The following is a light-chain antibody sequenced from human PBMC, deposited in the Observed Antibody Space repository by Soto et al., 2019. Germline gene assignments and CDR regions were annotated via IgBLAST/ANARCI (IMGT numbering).Light chain of an antibody. Sequence: DIQLTQSPPSLSASVGDAVTITCQASQDITNYLNWYQQRSGKSPKLLIFDAANLERGVPSRFSGSGTGTHFTFTISSQQPEEVATYYCQQYENRPLTFGGGTKVE. CDR2: DAA. CDR1: QDITNY. V-gene: IGKV1-33*01. J-gene: IGKJ4*02. CDR3: QQYENRPLT.